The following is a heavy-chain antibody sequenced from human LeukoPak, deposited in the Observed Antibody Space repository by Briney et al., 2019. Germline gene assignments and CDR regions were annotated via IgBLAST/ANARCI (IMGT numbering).Heavy chain of an antibody. J-gene: IGHJ1*01. D-gene: IGHD3-22*01. V-gene: IGHV3-48*02. CDR1: GFTFSSYG. CDR3: ARGPYDSSGYYYIPGYFQH. CDR2: ISSSSSTI. Sequence: GGSLRLSCAASGFTFSSYGMHWVRQAPGKGLEWVSYISSSSSTIYYADSVRGRFTISRDNAKNSLYLQMNSLRDEDTAVYYCARGPYDSSGYYYIPGYFQHWGQGTLVTVSS.